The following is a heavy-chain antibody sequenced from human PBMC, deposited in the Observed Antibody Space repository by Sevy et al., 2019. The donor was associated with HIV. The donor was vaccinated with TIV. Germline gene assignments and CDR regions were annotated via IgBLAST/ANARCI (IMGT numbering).Heavy chain of an antibody. CDR2: VYYSGTT. CDR3: ARGTPYSNSRLDH. J-gene: IGHJ5*02. V-gene: IGHV4-61*03. D-gene: IGHD4-4*01. Sequence: SETLSLTCSVSGVSVSSGSYYWNWIRQSPGKRLEGIGYVYYSGTTNYSPSITIRATLSVGSSNDCSLTLTSASAADTAVYYCARGTPYSNSRLDHWGRGTLVTVSS. CDR1: GVSVSSGSYY.